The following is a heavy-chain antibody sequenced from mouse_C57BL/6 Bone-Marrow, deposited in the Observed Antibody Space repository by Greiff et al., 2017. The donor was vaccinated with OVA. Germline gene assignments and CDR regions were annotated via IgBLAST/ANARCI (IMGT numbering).Heavy chain of an antibody. Sequence: QVPLHQPLAALFQPGASLQFSCKASGYTFTSYWLHFVHPRPGRVLAWILMIHPHSGCTNYNEKFQSKATLTVDPSSSTAYMQLSSLTAKDSAVYYWARRMGITTVAPGAYWGQVTLVTGAA. CDR2: IHPHSGCT. D-gene: IGHD1-1*01. J-gene: IGHJ3*01. CDR3: ARRMGITTVAPGAY. CDR1: GYTFTSYW. V-gene: IGHV1-64*01.